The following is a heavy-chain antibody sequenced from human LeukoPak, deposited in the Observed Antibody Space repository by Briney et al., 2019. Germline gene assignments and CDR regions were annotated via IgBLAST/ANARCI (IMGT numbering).Heavy chain of an antibody. CDR3: ARVVTHTCCSSTSCQHGGNWFDP. J-gene: IGHJ5*02. D-gene: IGHD2-2*01. CDR1: GGTFSSYA. CDR2: IIPILGIA. V-gene: IGHV1-69*04. Sequence: ASVKVSCKASGGTFSSYAISWVRQAPGQGLEWMGRIIPILGIANYAQKFQGRVTITADKSTSTAYMELSSLRSEDTAVYYCARVVTHTCCSSTSCQHGGNWFDPWGQGTLVTVSS.